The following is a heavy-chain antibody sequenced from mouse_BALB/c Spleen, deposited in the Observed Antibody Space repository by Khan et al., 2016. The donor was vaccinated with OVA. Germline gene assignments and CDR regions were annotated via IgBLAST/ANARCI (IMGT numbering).Heavy chain of an antibody. CDR2: ISTYYGDV. J-gene: IGHJ3*01. CDR1: GYTFTDFT. Sequence: VQLKQSGAELVRPGVSVKISCKGSGYTFTDFTMHWVKQSHAKSLEWIGVISTYYGDVTYNQKFKGKATMTVDKSSSTAYMELARLTSEDSAIYCGRRGGGGSRFAYWGQGTLVTVSA. V-gene: IGHV1S137*01. CDR3: RRGGGGSRFAY.